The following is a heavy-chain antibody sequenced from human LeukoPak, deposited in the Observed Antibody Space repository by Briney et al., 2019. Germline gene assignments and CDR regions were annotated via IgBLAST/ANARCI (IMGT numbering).Heavy chain of an antibody. CDR1: GFTFSSYG. CDR2: ISYDGSNK. D-gene: IGHD3-22*01. J-gene: IGHJ1*01. CDR3: AKEPLGSGYYLGYFQH. V-gene: IGHV3-30*18. Sequence: PGGSLRLSCAASGFTFSSYGMHWVRQAPGKGLEWVAVISYDGSNKYYADSVKGRFTISRDNSKNTLHLQMNSLRAEDTAVYYCAKEPLGSGYYLGYFQHWGQGTLVTVSS.